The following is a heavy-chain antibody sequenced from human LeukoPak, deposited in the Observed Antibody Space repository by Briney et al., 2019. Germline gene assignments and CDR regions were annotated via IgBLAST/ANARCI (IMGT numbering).Heavy chain of an antibody. CDR3: ANPARETVILKADYFDK. J-gene: IGHJ4*02. Sequence: GGSLRLSCAASGFTFSSYAMSWVRQVPGKGLEWVSAISSSTGSTYYADSGKGRFTISRDNSKNTLYLQMNSLRAEDTAVYYCANPARETVILKADYFDKWGQGTLVTVSS. CDR2: ISSSTGST. D-gene: IGHD3-16*01. CDR1: GFTFSSYA. V-gene: IGHV3-23*01.